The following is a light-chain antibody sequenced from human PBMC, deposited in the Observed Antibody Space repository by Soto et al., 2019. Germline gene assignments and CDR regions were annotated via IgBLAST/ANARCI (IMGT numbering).Light chain of an antibody. J-gene: IGKJ5*01. CDR2: AAS. Sequence: DLQMTQSPSSLSASVGDRVSIPCRASQTITRNLNWYQQTPGTAPKLLIYAASTLQSGVPSGFSGSGSGTDFTLAISSLQPEDFATYYCQQSDSIPITFGQGTRLEIK. CDR3: QQSDSIPIT. V-gene: IGKV1-39*01. CDR1: QTITRN.